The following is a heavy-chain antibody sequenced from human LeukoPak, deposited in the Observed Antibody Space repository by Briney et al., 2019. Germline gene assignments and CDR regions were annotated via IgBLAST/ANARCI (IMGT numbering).Heavy chain of an antibody. CDR3: AKGYSGSYRRDFDY. Sequence: PGGSLRLSCAASGITFSSYGMHWVRQAPGKGLEWVAFIRYDGSNKYCADSVKGRFTISRDNSKNTLYLQMNSLRAEDTAVYYCAKGYSGSYRRDFDYWGQGTLVTVSS. CDR1: GITFSSYG. D-gene: IGHD1-26*01. V-gene: IGHV3-30*02. CDR2: IRYDGSNK. J-gene: IGHJ4*02.